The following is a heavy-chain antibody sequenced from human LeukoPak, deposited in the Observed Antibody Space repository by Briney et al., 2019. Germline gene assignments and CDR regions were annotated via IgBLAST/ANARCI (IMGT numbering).Heavy chain of an antibody. CDR3: ARHGFSGSYYYYYYGMDV. J-gene: IGHJ6*02. Sequence: PGGSLRLSCAASGFTFSSYEMNWVRQAPGKGLEWVSYISSSGSTIYYADSVKGRFSISRDNAKNSLYLQMNSLRAEDTAVYYCARHGFSGSYYYYYYGMDVWGQGTTVTVSS. D-gene: IGHD1-26*01. CDR1: GFTFSSYE. CDR2: ISSSGSTI. V-gene: IGHV3-48*03.